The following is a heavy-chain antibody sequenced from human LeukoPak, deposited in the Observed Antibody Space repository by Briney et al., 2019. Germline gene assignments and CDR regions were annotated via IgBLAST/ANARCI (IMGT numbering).Heavy chain of an antibody. V-gene: IGHV3-66*01. J-gene: IGHJ6*02. CDR2: IYSNGNT. CDR1: GITVSDNY. Sequence: GGSLRLSCAASGITVSDNYMSWVRQAPGKGLEWVSIIYSNGNTYYADSVKGRFTISRDNSKNTLSLQMNSLRAEDTAVYYCARGDIGGSGVPMDVWGQGTTVTVSS. D-gene: IGHD3-10*01. CDR3: ARGDIGGSGVPMDV.